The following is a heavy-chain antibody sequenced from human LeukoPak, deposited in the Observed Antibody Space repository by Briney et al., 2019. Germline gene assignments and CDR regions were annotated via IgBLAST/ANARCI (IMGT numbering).Heavy chain of an antibody. Sequence: GGSLRLSCAASGFTFSNAWMSWVRQAPGKGLEWVGRIKSKTDGGTTDYAAPVKGRFTISRDDSKNTLYLQMNSLKTEDTAVYYCTTDHDIFGLVNGMDVWGQGTTVTVSS. CDR3: TTDHDIFGLVNGMDV. J-gene: IGHJ6*02. CDR1: GFTFSNAW. V-gene: IGHV3-15*01. D-gene: IGHD3-3*02. CDR2: IKSKTDGGTT.